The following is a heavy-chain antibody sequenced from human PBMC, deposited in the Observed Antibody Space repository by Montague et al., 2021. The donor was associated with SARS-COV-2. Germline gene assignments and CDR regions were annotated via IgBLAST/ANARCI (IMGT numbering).Heavy chain of an antibody. J-gene: IGHJ5*02. D-gene: IGHD3-16*02. CDR2: VYYSGST. CDR1: GDSIRSTGDY. CDR3: ARLGFVELWLNLGWFDP. V-gene: IGHV4-39*01. Sequence: SETLSLTCSVSGDSIRSTGDYWGWIRQPPGRGLEWIGTVYYSGSTNYNPSLKSRATMPVDTSKNQFSLELRSVTAADTAVYYCARLGFVELWLNLGWFDPWGQGTLVTVSS.